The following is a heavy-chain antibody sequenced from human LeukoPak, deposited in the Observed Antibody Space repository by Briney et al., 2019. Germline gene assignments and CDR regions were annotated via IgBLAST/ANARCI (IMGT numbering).Heavy chain of an antibody. Sequence: GGSLRLSCAASGFTFSTYSMNWVRQAPGKGLEWVSYIDTGTSTIYYADSVKGRFTISKDNAKNSLYLQMNSLRTEDTAVYYCTRVLRNYYDSSGPQDYWGQGTLVTVSS. V-gene: IGHV3-48*01. J-gene: IGHJ4*02. CDR2: IDTGTSTI. CDR3: TRVLRNYYDSSGPQDY. D-gene: IGHD3-22*01. CDR1: GFTFSTYS.